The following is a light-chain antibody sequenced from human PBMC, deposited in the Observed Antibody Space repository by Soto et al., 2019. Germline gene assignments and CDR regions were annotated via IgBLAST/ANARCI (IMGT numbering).Light chain of an antibody. Sequence: DIQLTQSPSFLSASVGDRVTITCRASQGISSYLAWYQQKPGKAPKLLIYAASTLQSGVPSRFSGRGSGTEFTLTISSLQPEDFATYYWQQLNFYPRTFGQGTKLEIK. CDR2: AAS. J-gene: IGKJ2*02. CDR3: QQLNFYPRT. CDR1: QGISSY. V-gene: IGKV1-9*01.